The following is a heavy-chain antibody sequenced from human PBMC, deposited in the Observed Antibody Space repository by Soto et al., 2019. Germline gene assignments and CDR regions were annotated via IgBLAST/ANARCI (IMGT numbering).Heavy chain of an antibody. CDR2: IIPIFGTA. Sequence: QVQLVQSGAEVKKPGSSVKVSCKASGGTFSSYAISWVRQAPGQGLEWMGGIIPIFGTANYAQKFQGRVTIXGDXSXITAYMELSSLRSEDTAVYYCAIPPVRYYYYYGMDVWGQGTTVTVSS. CDR3: AIPPVRYYYYYGMDV. J-gene: IGHJ6*02. CDR1: GGTFSSYA. V-gene: IGHV1-69*12.